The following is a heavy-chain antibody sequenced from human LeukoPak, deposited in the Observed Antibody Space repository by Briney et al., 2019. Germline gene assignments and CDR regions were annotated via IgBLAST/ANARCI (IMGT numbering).Heavy chain of an antibody. CDR3: ARGATVAGTFDY. CDR1: GGSISSYY. V-gene: IGHV4-59*01. Sequence: PSETLSLTCTVSGGSISSYYWSWIRQPPGKGLEWIGDIYYSGSTNYNPSLKSRVTISVDTSKNQFSLKLSSVTAAGTAVYYCARGATVAGTFDYWGQGTLVTVSS. J-gene: IGHJ4*02. D-gene: IGHD6-19*01. CDR2: IYYSGST.